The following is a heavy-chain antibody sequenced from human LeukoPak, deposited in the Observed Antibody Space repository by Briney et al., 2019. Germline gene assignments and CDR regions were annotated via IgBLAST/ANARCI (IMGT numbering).Heavy chain of an antibody. Sequence: GGSLRLSCAASGFVFGDYGMHWVRQAPGRGLEWVTMVRNDGSDKYYADSVKGRFTISRDNSKNTLYLQMNSLRPEDTAVYYCAKHYYGSGSQKYYFDYWGQGTLVTVSS. CDR1: GFVFGDYG. V-gene: IGHV3-30*02. D-gene: IGHD3-10*01. J-gene: IGHJ4*02. CDR2: VRNDGSDK. CDR3: AKHYYGSGSQKYYFDY.